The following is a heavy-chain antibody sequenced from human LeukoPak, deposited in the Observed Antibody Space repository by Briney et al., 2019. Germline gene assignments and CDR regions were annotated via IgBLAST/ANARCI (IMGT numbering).Heavy chain of an antibody. V-gene: IGHV3-21*01. CDR1: GSPFNTYT. CDR3: ARHYPDYSSSSGAFDI. J-gene: IGHJ3*02. D-gene: IGHD6-6*01. Sequence: GGSLRLSCAASGSPFNTYTMNWVRQAPGKGLEWVSSISYSTSYIYYADSVKGRFTISRDNAKNSLFVEMNSLRAEDTAVYYCARHYPDYSSSSGAFDIWGRGTMVTVSS. CDR2: ISYSTSYI.